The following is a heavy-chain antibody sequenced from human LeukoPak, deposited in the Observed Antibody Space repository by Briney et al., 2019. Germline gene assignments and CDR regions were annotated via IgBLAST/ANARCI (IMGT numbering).Heavy chain of an antibody. CDR2: IYLSDYT. J-gene: IGHJ4*02. Sequence: SETLSLTRTVSGYSISSGYYWAWIRPPPGKGLEWIGTIYLSDYTYYNPSVKSRVTISTDTSKNQFSLKLSSVTAADTAVYYCAREYYYDSSASPLSYWGQGILVTVSS. CDR3: AREYYYDSSASPLSY. V-gene: IGHV4-38-2*02. CDR1: GYSISSGYY. D-gene: IGHD3-22*01.